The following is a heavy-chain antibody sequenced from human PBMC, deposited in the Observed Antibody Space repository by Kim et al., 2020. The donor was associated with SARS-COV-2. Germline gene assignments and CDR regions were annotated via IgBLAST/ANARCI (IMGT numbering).Heavy chain of an antibody. Sequence: GGSLRLSCAASGFTFSSYSMNWVRQAPGKGLEWVSSISSSSSYIYYADSVKGRFTISRDNAKNSLYLQMNSLRAEDTAVYYCARELVVVAANGLYAFDIWGQGTMVTVSS. CDR2: ISSSSSYI. V-gene: IGHV3-21*01. J-gene: IGHJ3*02. CDR3: ARELVVVAANGLYAFDI. CDR1: GFTFSSYS. D-gene: IGHD2-15*01.